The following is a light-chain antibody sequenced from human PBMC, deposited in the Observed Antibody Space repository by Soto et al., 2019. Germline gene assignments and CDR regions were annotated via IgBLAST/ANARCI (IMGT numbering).Light chain of an antibody. Sequence: DVVLAQAPLSLPVTLGQSASISCRSSQSLAYTDGTTYLNWFHQRPGQSPRHLIYKVSNRVSGVPARFSASGSVTDFTLKISRVEAEDAGFYYCMQNLQWPYTVGQGTKLEIK. CDR1: QSLAYTDGTTY. J-gene: IGKJ2*01. CDR2: KVS. V-gene: IGKV2-30*01. CDR3: MQNLQWPYT.